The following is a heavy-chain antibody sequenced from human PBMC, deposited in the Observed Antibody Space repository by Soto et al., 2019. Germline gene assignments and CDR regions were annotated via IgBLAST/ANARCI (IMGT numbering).Heavy chain of an antibody. V-gene: IGHV3-74*01. CDR2: INSDGSST. Sequence: GESLKISCAASGFTFSSHWMHWVRQAPGKGLVWVSRINSDGSSTTYADSVKGRFTISRDNAKNTLFLQMNSLRAEDTAMYYCAKGLSVIQEWIIDGHWGQGTQVTVSS. D-gene: IGHD5-18*01. CDR3: AKGLSVIQEWIIDGH. J-gene: IGHJ4*02. CDR1: GFTFSSHW.